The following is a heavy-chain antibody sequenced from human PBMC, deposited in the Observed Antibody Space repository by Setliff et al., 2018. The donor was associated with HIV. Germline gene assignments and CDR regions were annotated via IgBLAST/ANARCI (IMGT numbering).Heavy chain of an antibody. J-gene: IGHJ6*02. V-gene: IGHV3-23*01. CDR3: AKDFQWSTVNTPLNYQYGMDV. Sequence: GGSLRLSCAASGFTFSNYDMTWVRQAPGKGLEWVSGVSGSGGFTSYADSVKGRFTISRHNSKNTLYLQMNNLRPEDTAVYYCAKDFQWSTVNTPLNYQYGMDVWGQGTTVTVSS. CDR2: VSGSGGFT. CDR1: GFTFSNYD. D-gene: IGHD4-17*01.